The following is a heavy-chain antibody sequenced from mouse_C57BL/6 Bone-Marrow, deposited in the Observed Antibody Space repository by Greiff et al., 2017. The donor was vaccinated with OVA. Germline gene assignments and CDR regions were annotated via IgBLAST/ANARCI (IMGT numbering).Heavy chain of an antibody. CDR1: GYTFTSYG. D-gene: IGHD2-3*01. CDR2: IYPTSGNT. V-gene: IGHV1-81*01. CDR3: ARCYDSYFAY. Sequence: VQLMESGAELARPGASVKLSCKASGYTFTSYGISWVKQRPGQGLEWIGEIYPTSGNTYYNEKFKGKATLTADKSSSTAYMQLSSLTSEDSAVYFGARCYDSYFAYWGQGTPVTVAA. J-gene: IGHJ3*01.